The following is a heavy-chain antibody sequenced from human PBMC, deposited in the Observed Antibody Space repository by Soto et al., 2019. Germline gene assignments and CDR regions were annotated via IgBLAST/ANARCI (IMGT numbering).Heavy chain of an antibody. CDR3: ARGDHGAFDL. J-gene: IGHJ3*01. V-gene: IGHV3-74*01. Sequence: EVQLLEAGGRLVQPGESLRLSCAASGFTFRYDWMHRVRQVPGMGLVWVSRIHSDGSSTTYADSLKGRFTISRDNAMNIEYLQMTSLRAEDTAVYFCARGDHGAFDLWGQGTVLTVSS. CDR1: GFTFRYDW. CDR2: IHSDGSST.